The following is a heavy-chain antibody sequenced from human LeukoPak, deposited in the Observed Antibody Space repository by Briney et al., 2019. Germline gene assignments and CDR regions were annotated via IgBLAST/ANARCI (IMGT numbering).Heavy chain of an antibody. D-gene: IGHD4-23*01. V-gene: IGHV3-23*01. CDR3: AKGGSTVPTEVVVDY. J-gene: IGHJ4*02. Sequence: EPAGSLRLSCAPSAFTFSTSAMSWVRHAPGEGLEWVSFISGGGGITNYADSGKGRLTISRDNSNNALYLQMNSLRVEDTAVYYCAKGGSTVPTEVVVDYWGEGTLVTVSS. CDR1: AFTFSTSA. CDR2: ISGGGGIT.